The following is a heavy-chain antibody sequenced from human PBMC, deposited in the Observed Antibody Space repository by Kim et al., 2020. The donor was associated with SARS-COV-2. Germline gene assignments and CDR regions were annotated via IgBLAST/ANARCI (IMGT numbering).Heavy chain of an antibody. CDR2: INAGNGNT. CDR1: GYTFTSYA. V-gene: IGHV1-3*01. CDR3: ASVYYYGSGSYNHFGMDV. J-gene: IGHJ6*02. D-gene: IGHD3-10*01. Sequence: ASVKVSCKASGYTFTSYAMHWVRQAPGQRLEWMGWINAGNGNTKYSQKFQGRVTITRDTSASTAYMELSSLRSEDTAVYYCASVYYYGSGSYNHFGMDVWGQGTTVTVSS.